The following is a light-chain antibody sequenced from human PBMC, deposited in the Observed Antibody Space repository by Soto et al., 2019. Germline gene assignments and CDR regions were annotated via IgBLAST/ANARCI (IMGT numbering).Light chain of an antibody. CDR2: TTD. CDR1: TGAVTTGNY. Sequence: QAVVTQDTSLTVSPGGTVTLTCASSTGAVTTGNYASWFQQKPGQAPRTLIYTTDNRHSWTPARFSGSLLGGKAALTLSSVQPEDEADDSCLLYFGGAQLVFGGGTKLTVL. J-gene: IGLJ3*02. V-gene: IGLV7-43*01. CDR3: LLYFGGAQLV.